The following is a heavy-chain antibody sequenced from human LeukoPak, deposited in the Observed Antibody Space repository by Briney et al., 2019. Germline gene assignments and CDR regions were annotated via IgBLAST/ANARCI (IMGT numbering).Heavy chain of an antibody. Sequence: TLSLTCTVSGGSISSGSYYWSWIWQPGGKGLEWIGRIYTSGSTNYNPSLKSRVTISVDTSKNQFSLKLSSVTAADTAVYYCARVSRDYYGSGSYYKSYDYWGQGTLVTVSS. D-gene: IGHD3-10*01. V-gene: IGHV4-61*02. J-gene: IGHJ4*02. CDR1: GGSISSGSYY. CDR3: ARVSRDYYGSGSYYKSYDY. CDR2: IYTSGST.